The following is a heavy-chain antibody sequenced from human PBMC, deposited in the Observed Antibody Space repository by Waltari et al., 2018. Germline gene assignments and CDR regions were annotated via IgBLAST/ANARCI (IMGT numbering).Heavy chain of an antibody. Sequence: QVQLVQSGAEVKKPGASVKVSCKASGSTFTGYYMHWVRQAPGQGLEWMGWSNPNRGGTNDAQKFQGRVTMTRDTVISTAYMELSRLRYDDTAVYYCARVSEDAGAFDYWGQGTLVTVSS. V-gene: IGHV1-2*02. D-gene: IGHD1-26*01. J-gene: IGHJ4*02. CDR3: ARVSEDAGAFDY. CDR2: SNPNRGGT. CDR1: GSTFTGYY.